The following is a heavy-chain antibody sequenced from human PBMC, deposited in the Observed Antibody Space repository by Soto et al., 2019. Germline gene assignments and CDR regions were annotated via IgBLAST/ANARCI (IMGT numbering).Heavy chain of an antibody. CDR3: AADLGPAYDSNNWFDP. CDR1: GFIFSHAW. V-gene: IGHV3-15*07. CDR2: VKNNGGAT. J-gene: IGHJ5*02. Sequence: EVQLVESGGDLVKPGGSLRLSCAASGFIFSHAWFHWVRQPPGKGLELVGRVKNNGGATDYAASVKGRFTISRDDSKDTVYLPMSSLTTEDTARYYCAADLGPAYDSNNWFDPCGQGTLVTVSS. D-gene: IGHD2-21*01.